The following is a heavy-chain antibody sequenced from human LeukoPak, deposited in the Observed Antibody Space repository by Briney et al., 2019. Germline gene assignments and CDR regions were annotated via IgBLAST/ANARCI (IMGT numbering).Heavy chain of an antibody. Sequence: SETLSLTCTVSGVSISSYYWSWIRQPPGKGLEWIGYIYYNGNTNYNPSLKSRVTMSVDTSMNQFSLKLSSVAAADSAVYYCARGGFNSSTYYYDYFDYWGQGTLVTFSS. CDR1: GVSISSYY. CDR3: ARGGFNSSTYYYDYFDY. D-gene: IGHD3-22*01. J-gene: IGHJ4*02. V-gene: IGHV4-59*01. CDR2: IYYNGNT.